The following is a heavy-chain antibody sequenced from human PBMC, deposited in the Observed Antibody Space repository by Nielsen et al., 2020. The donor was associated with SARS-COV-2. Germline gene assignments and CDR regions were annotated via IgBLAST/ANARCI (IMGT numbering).Heavy chain of an antibody. CDR2: ISYSGST. V-gene: IGHV4-39*02. J-gene: IGHJ3*02. D-gene: IGHD2-21*01. CDR1: GGSISSSTYY. Sequence: SETLSLTCTVSGGSISSSTYYWGWIRQPPGKGLEWVGTISYSGSTYYNPSLKSRVTISGDMSKNQFSLNVSSVTAADKAVYYCARELYNVVPQAFDIWGQGTMVTVSS. CDR3: ARELYNVVPQAFDI.